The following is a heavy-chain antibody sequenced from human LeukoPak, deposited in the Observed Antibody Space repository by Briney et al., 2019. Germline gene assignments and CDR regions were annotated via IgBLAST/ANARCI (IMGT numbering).Heavy chain of an antibody. CDR1: GGSISSYY. J-gene: IGHJ6*03. CDR2: IYYSGRT. Sequence: PSETLSLTCTVSGGSISSYYWSWIRQPPGKGLEWIGYIYYSGRTNYNPSLKSRVTISVDMSKNQLSLKLSSVTAADTAVYYCAWGIPDGSGSYYRHQDIYYYYYYMDVWGKGTTVTISS. CDR3: AWGIPDGSGSYYRHQDIYYYYYYMDV. V-gene: IGHV4-59*01. D-gene: IGHD3-10*01.